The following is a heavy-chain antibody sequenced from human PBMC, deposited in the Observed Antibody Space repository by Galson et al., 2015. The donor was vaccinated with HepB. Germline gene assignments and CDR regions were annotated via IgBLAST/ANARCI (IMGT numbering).Heavy chain of an antibody. Sequence: SLRLSCAASGFTFSSYWMHWVRQAPGKGLVWVSRINSDGSSTSYADSVKGRFTISRDNAKNTLYLQMDSLRAEDTAVYYCARGLGYCSGGSCPGWYFDLWGRGTLVTVSS. CDR2: INSDGSST. CDR1: GFTFSSYW. J-gene: IGHJ2*01. V-gene: IGHV3-74*01. D-gene: IGHD2-15*01. CDR3: ARGLGYCSGGSCPGWYFDL.